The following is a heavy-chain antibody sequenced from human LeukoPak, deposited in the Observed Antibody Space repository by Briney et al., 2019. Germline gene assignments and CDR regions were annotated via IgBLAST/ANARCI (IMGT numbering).Heavy chain of an antibody. CDR2: IIPIFGTA. CDR3: ARDWGTGGEYCFDY. D-gene: IGHD3-16*01. Sequence: ASVKVSCKASGGTFSSYAISWVRQALGQGLEWMGGIIPIFGTANYAQKLQGRVTMTTDTSTSTAYMELRSLRSDDTAVYYCARDWGTGGEYCFDYWGQGTLVTVSP. CDR1: GGTFSSYA. V-gene: IGHV1-69*05. J-gene: IGHJ4*02.